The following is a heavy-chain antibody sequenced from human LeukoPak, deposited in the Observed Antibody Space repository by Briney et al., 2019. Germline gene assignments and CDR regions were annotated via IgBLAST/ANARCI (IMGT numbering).Heavy chain of an antibody. CDR2: IKQDGSEE. D-gene: IGHD3-16*01. CDR3: ARDNTFGLVPYGMDV. V-gene: IGHV3-7*03. CDR1: GFAFSSYW. Sequence: PGGSLRLSCAASGFAFSSYWMDWVRQAPGKGLEWVANIKQDGSEENYVDSVKGRFTISRDNAKNSLYLQMNSLRAEDTALYHCARDNTFGLVPYGMDVWGQGTTVTVSS. J-gene: IGHJ6*02.